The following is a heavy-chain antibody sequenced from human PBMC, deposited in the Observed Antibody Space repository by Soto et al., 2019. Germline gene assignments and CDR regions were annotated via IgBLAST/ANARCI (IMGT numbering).Heavy chain of an antibody. CDR3: ARGFYGSADY. CDR1: GSTFSSNA. Sequence: ASVKVFCKASGSTFSSNAIHCARQPPGQRLEWMGWINGGDARTQYSQTFQGRVTITRDTSATTAYMQLSRLSSEVAAVYYCARGFYGSADYWGQGALGTVS. CDR2: INGGDART. J-gene: IGHJ4*02. D-gene: IGHD3-10*01. V-gene: IGHV1-3*01.